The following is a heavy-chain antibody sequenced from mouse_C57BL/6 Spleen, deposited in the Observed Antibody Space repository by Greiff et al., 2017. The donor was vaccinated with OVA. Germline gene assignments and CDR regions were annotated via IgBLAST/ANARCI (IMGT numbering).Heavy chain of an antibody. CDR1: GYTFTSYW. CDR2: IYPGNSDT. CDR3: TREGFTTVVATPFDY. Sequence: EVQLQQSGTVLARPGASVKMSCKTSGYTFTSYWMHWVKQRPGQGLEWIGAIYPGNSDTSYNQKFKGKAKLTAVTSASTAYMELSSLTNEDSAVYYCTREGFTTVVATPFDYWGQGTTLTVSS. V-gene: IGHV1-5*01. D-gene: IGHD1-1*01. J-gene: IGHJ2*01.